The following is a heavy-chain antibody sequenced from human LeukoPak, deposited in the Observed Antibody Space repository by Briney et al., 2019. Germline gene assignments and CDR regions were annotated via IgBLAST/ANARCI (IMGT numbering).Heavy chain of an antibody. J-gene: IGHJ5*02. Sequence: SETLSLTCGVSGGSITSSSDWWNWVRQPPGKGLEWIGEIHHGGTTHYNPSLKSRITISVDKSKNQFSLKLSSVTAADTAVYYCARGMYLYDYGDYGRSGWFDPWGQGTLVTVSS. CDR2: IHHGGTT. CDR3: ARGMYLYDYGDYGRSGWFDP. D-gene: IGHD4-17*01. CDR1: GGSITSSSDW. V-gene: IGHV4-4*02.